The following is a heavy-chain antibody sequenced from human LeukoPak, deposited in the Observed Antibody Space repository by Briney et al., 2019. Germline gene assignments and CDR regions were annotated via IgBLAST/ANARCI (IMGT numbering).Heavy chain of an antibody. CDR3: AREIFHDFWSGSIKTDAFDI. D-gene: IGHD3-3*01. CDR2: MNPNSGNT. V-gene: IGHV1-8*01. CDR1: GYTFTSYD. Sequence: ASVKVSCKASGYTFTSYDINWVRQATGQGLEWMGWMNPNSGNTGYAQKLQGRVTMTTDTSTSTAYMELRSLRSDDTAVYYCAREIFHDFWSGSIKTDAFDIWGQGTMVTVSS. J-gene: IGHJ3*02.